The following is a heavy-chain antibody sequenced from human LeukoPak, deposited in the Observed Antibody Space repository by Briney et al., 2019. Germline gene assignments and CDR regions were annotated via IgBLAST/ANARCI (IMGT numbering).Heavy chain of an antibody. CDR2: INPSGST. J-gene: IGHJ1*01. CDR1: GESLSAYY. Sequence: SETLSLTCAVYGESLSAYYWNWIRQSPGEGLEWIGEINPSGSTNYNPSLKSRVTVSVDTSKNQFSLKLSSVTAADTAVYYCARLPRGTQPPDYFHHWGQGTLVTVSS. D-gene: IGHD1-1*01. V-gene: IGHV4-34*01. CDR3: ARLPRGTQPPDYFHH.